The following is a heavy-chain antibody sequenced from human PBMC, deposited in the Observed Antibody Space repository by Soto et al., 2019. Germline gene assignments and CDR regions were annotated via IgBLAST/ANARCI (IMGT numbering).Heavy chain of an antibody. CDR2: SFSNHEQ. Sequence: VSWIRQPPGKALEWLAHSFSNHEQNYSTSLKSRLTISKDTSKSQVVLTMNNMDPVDTATYYCAFFFQAEDGIRDTVPVSAFLMNRSSDL. CDR3: AFFFQAEDGIRDTVPVSAFLMNRSSDL. D-gene: IGHD2-2*02. V-gene: IGHV2-26*01. J-gene: IGHJ2*01.